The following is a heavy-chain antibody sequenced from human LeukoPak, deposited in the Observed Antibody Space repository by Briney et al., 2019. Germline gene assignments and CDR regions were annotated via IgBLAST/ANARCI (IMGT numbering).Heavy chain of an antibody. CDR2: IYTSGST. V-gene: IGHV4-4*07. D-gene: IGHD1-1*01. CDR3: AREDWKDYYYYGMDV. Sequence: SETLSLTCTVPGGSISSYYWSWIRQPAGKGLEWIGRIYTSGSTNYNPSLKSRVTIPVDTSKNQFSLKLSSVTAADTAVYYCAREDWKDYYYYGMDVWGQGTTVTVSS. CDR1: GGSISSYY. J-gene: IGHJ6*02.